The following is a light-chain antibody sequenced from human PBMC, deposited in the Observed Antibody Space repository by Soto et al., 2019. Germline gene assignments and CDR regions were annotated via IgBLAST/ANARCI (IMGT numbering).Light chain of an antibody. CDR1: QSVGSD. CDR3: QQYKNWPPIT. V-gene: IGKV3-15*01. J-gene: IGKJ5*01. CDR2: GAS. Sequence: IVLTQSPATLSVSPWERATLSCRASQSVGSDLAWYQQKRGQAPRLLIYGASTRATGIPARFSGSASGTEFTLTISGLQSEDFAVYYCQQYKNWPPITFGQGTRLEIK.